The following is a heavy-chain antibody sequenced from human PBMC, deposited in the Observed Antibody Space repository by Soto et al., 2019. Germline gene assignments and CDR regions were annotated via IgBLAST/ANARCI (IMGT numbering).Heavy chain of an antibody. CDR2: IYPGDSET. V-gene: IGHV5-51*01. J-gene: IGHJ4*02. Sequence: GESLKISCKGSGYSFTSYWIGWVRQMPGKGLEWMGIIYPGDSETRYSPSFQGQVTVSADKSISTAYLQWSSLRAEDTAIFYCARISSSSCTDYWGQGTLVTVSS. CDR1: GYSFTSYW. CDR3: ARISSSSCTDY. D-gene: IGHD6-13*01.